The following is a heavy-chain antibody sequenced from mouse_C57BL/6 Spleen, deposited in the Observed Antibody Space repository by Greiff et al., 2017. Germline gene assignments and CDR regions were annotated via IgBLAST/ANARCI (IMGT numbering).Heavy chain of an antibody. V-gene: IGHV2-6-1*01. Sequence: QVQLKESGPGLVAPSPRLYISCTASGFSLTSYGVHWVRQPPGKGLEWLVVIWSDGSTTYNSALKSRLSISKDNSKSQVFLKMNSLQTDETAMYYCARHSNYYAMDYWGQGTSVTVSS. D-gene: IGHD2-5*01. CDR2: IWSDGST. J-gene: IGHJ4*01. CDR1: GFSLTSYG. CDR3: ARHSNYYAMDY.